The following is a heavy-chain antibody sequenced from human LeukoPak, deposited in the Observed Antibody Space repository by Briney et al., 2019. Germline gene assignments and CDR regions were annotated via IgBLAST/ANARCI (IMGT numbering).Heavy chain of an antibody. CDR1: GDSISSSSYY. Sequence: PSETLSLTCSGDSISSSSYYWGWIRQPPGKGLEWIGSIYYSGSTNYNPSLKSRVTISRDTSKNQFSLKLRSVTAADTAVYYCTSGGMVSGDYWGHGTLVTVSS. CDR2: IYYSGST. D-gene: IGHD2-8*01. J-gene: IGHJ4*01. CDR3: TSGGMVSGDY. V-gene: IGHV4-39*07.